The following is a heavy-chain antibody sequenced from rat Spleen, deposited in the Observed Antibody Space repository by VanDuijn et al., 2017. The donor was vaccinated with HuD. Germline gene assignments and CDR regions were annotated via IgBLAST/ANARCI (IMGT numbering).Heavy chain of an antibody. D-gene: IGHD1-1*01. CDR2: ISTGGGNT. CDR1: GFTFNDYY. J-gene: IGHJ2*01. V-gene: IGHV5-25*01. Sequence: EVQLVESGGGLVQPGGSMTLSCAVSGFTFNDYYMAWVRQTPTKGLEWVASISTGGGNTYYRDSVKGRFAISRDNAKNTLYLQMDSLRSEDTATYYCTTGLQWGQGVMVTVSS. CDR3: TTGLQ.